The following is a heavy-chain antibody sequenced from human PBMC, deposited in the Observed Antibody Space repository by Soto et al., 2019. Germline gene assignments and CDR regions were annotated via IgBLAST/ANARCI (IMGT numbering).Heavy chain of an antibody. D-gene: IGHD1-26*01. CDR2: ISYDGSKK. J-gene: IGHJ4*02. Sequence: PGGSLRLSCEASGFTFSSYGMYWVRQAPGKGLEWVAVISYDGSKKYYADSVKGRFTISRDNSKNTLYLQMNSLRAEDRAVYYCANVEGGAYPDFDLWGQGTLVTVSS. CDR3: ANVEGGAYPDFDL. CDR1: GFTFSSYG. V-gene: IGHV3-30*18.